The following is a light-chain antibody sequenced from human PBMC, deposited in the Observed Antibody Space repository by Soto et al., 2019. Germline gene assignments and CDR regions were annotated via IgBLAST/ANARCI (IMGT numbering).Light chain of an antibody. CDR1: SGSVSTNYY. V-gene: IGLV8-61*01. J-gene: IGLJ3*02. CDR3: VLYMGSGIWV. Sequence: QTVVTQEPSFSVSPGGTVTLTCGLSSGSVSTNYYPSWYQQTPGQAPRTLIYSTNTRSSGVTDRFSGSILGNKAALTITGAQADDESDYYCVLYMGSGIWVFGGGTTLTVL. CDR2: STN.